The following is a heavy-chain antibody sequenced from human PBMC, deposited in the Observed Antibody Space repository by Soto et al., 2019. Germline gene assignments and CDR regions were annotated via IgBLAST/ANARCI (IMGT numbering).Heavy chain of an antibody. D-gene: IGHD6-13*01. CDR2: IYYSGST. J-gene: IGHJ6*02. CDR1: GGSISSGGYS. V-gene: IGHV4-61*03. Sequence: SETLSLTCAVSGGSISSGGYSWSWIRQPPGKGLEWIGYIYYSGSTNYNPSLKSRVTISADKSISTAYLQWSSLKASDTAMYYCARTSAGGKYYYGMDVWGQGTTVTVSS. CDR3: ARTSAGGKYYYGMDV.